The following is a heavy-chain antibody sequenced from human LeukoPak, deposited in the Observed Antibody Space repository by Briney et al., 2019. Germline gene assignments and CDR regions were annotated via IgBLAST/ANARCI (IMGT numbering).Heavy chain of an antibody. J-gene: IGHJ3*02. Sequence: GASVKVSCKASGYTFTSYGISWVRQAPGQGLEWMGWINPNSGGTNYAQKFQGRVTMTRDTSISTAYMELSRLRSEDTAVYYCARDDLGYPDAFDIWGQGTMVTVSS. CDR3: ARDDLGYPDAFDI. CDR1: GYTFTSYG. V-gene: IGHV1-2*02. CDR2: INPNSGGT. D-gene: IGHD5-12*01.